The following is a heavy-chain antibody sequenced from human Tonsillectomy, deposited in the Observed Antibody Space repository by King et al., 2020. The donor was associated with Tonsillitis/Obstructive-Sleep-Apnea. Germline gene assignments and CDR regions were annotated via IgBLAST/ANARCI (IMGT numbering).Heavy chain of an antibody. CDR2: ISGSGGST. Sequence: VQLVESGGGLVQPGGSLRLSRAASGFTFSSYAMSWVRQAPGKGLEWVSAISGSGGSTYYADSVKGRFTISRDNSKNTLYLQMNSLRAEDTAVYYCAKDDPDIVVVVAATRNFQHWGQGTLVTVSS. V-gene: IGHV3-23*04. D-gene: IGHD2-15*01. CDR1: GFTFSSYA. J-gene: IGHJ1*01. CDR3: AKDDPDIVVVVAATRNFQH.